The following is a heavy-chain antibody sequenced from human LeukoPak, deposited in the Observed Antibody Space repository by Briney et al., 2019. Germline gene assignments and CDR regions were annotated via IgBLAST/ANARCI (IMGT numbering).Heavy chain of an antibody. V-gene: IGHV4-34*01. CDR3: ARDRTVTLLSIYYYYGMDV. D-gene: IGHD4-11*01. J-gene: IGHJ6*02. CDR2: INHSGST. CDR1: GGSFSGYY. Sequence: ASETLSLTCAVYGGSFSGYYWSWIRQTPGKGLEWIGEINHSGSTNYNPSLKSRVTISVDTSKNQFSLKLSSVTAADTAVYYCARDRTVTLLSIYYYYGMDVWGQGTTVTVSS.